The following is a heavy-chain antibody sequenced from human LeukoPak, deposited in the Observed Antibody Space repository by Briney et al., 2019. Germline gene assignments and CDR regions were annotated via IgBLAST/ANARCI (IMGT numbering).Heavy chain of an antibody. CDR2: ISGSGGST. Sequence: PGGSLRLSCAASGFTLSSYAMSWVRQAPGKGLEWVSAISGSGGSTYYADSVKGRFTISRDNSKNTLYLQMNSLRAEDTAVYYCAKTGDDYGDRDFDYWGQGTLVTVSS. CDR1: GFTLSSYA. V-gene: IGHV3-23*01. CDR3: AKTGDDYGDRDFDY. J-gene: IGHJ4*02. D-gene: IGHD4-17*01.